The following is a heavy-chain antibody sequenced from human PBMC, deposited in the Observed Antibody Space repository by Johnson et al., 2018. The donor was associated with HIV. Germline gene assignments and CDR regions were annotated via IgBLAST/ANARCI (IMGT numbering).Heavy chain of an antibody. V-gene: IGHV3-9*01. J-gene: IGHJ3*02. Sequence: QLVESGGGLVQPGRSLRLSCAASGFTFDDYAMHWVRQAPGKGLEWVSGISWNSGSIGYADSVKGRFTISRDNAKNSLYLQMNSLRAEDTALYYCAKDMSSSWYRGAFDIWGQGTMVTVSS. D-gene: IGHD6-13*01. CDR1: GFTFDDYA. CDR2: ISWNSGSI. CDR3: AKDMSSSWYRGAFDI.